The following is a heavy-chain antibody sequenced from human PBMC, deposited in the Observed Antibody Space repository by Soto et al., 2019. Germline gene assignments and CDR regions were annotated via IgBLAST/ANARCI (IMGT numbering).Heavy chain of an antibody. D-gene: IGHD2-2*01. J-gene: IGHJ3*02. CDR1: GYTLTELS. CDR2: FDPEDGET. CDR3: ATAPLGYCSSTSCSARAFDI. V-gene: IGHV1-24*01. Sequence: GASVKVSCKVSGYTLTELSMHWVRQAPGKGLEWMGGFDPEDGETIYAQKFQGRVTMTEDTSTDTAYMELSSLRSEDTAVYYCATAPLGYCSSTSCSARAFDIWGQGTMVTVSS.